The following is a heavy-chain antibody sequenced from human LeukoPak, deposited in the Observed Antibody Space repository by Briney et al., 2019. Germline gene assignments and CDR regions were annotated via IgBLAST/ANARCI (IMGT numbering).Heavy chain of an antibody. Sequence: PGGSLRLSCAASGFTFSSYGMHWVRQAPGKGLEWVAVIRYDGGNKYYADSVKGRFTISRDNSKNTLYLQMNSLRAEDTAVYYCARDIVVVPAAILGDQYYYYYYGMDVWDQGTTVTVSS. CDR2: IRYDGGNK. CDR1: GFTFSSYG. CDR3: ARDIVVVPAAILGDQYYYYYYGMDV. D-gene: IGHD2-2*01. J-gene: IGHJ6*02. V-gene: IGHV3-33*08.